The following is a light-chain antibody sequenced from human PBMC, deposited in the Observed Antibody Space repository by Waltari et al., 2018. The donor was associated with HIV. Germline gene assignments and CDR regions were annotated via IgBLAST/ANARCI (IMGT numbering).Light chain of an antibody. J-gene: IGKJ2*01. Sequence: DIQMTQSPSSLSASVGDRVTITCRASQSISTYLNWYQQKPGKAPKLLIYAASSLQSGVPSRFSGSGSGTDFALAISSLQPEDFATYYCQQFGRWYTFGLGTKLEIK. CDR2: AAS. V-gene: IGKV1-39*01. CDR3: QQFGRWYT. CDR1: QSISTY.